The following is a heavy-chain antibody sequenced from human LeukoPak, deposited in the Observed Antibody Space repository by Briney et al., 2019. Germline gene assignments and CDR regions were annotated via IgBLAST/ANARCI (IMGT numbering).Heavy chain of an antibody. J-gene: IGHJ4*02. Sequence: QPGRSLRLSCAASGFTFSSYGMHWVRQAPGKGLEWVAVISYDGSNKYYADSVKGRFTISRDNAKNSLYLQMNSLRAEDTAVYYCARGEYQLLSPIDYWGQGTLVTVSS. CDR3: ARGEYQLLSPIDY. V-gene: IGHV3-30*03. CDR1: GFTFSSYG. CDR2: ISYDGSNK. D-gene: IGHD2-2*01.